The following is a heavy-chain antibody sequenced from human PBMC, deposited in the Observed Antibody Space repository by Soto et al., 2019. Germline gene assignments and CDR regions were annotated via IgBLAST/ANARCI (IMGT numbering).Heavy chain of an antibody. D-gene: IGHD2-2*01. Sequence: EASVKVSCKASGGTFTSSAIRWVRQAPGRRLEWIGWIIVGSGNTNYAQKFQDRVTITTDKSTSTAYMELSSLRSEDTAVYYCGADYCCLTTSSGPAVEKGASDASDIWGKGTMVTVSS. CDR1: GGTFTSSA. V-gene: IGHV1-58*02. CDR2: IIVGSGNT. J-gene: IGHJ3*02. CDR3: GADYCCLTTSSGPAVEKGASDASDI.